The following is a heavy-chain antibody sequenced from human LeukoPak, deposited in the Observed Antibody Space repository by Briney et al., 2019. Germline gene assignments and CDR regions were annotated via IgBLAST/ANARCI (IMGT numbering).Heavy chain of an antibody. CDR1: GFTFSSYD. Sequence: GGFLRLSCAASGFTFSSYDMHWVRQATGKGLEWVSAIGTAGDTYYPGSVKGRFTISRENAKNSLYLQMNSLRAGDTAVYYCARAAGDSSGYYFDYWGQGTLVTVSS. D-gene: IGHD3-22*01. CDR2: IGTAGDT. J-gene: IGHJ4*02. CDR3: ARAAGDSSGYYFDY. V-gene: IGHV3-13*01.